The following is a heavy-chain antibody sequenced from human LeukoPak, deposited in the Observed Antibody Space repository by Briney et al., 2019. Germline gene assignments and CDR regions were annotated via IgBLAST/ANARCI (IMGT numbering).Heavy chain of an antibody. V-gene: IGHV3-11*03. CDR1: GFTFSDYY. CDR3: ARRYYDILTGYYFDY. D-gene: IGHD3-9*01. J-gene: IGHJ4*02. CDR2: ISSSSSYT. Sequence: GGSLRLSCAASGFTFSDYYMSWIRQAPGKGLEWVSYISSSSSYTNYADSVKGRFTISRDNAKNSLYLQMNSLRAEDTAVYYCARRYYDILTGYYFDYWGQGTLVTVSS.